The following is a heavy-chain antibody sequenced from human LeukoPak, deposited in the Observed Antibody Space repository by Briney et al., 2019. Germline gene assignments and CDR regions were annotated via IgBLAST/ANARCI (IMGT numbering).Heavy chain of an antibody. D-gene: IGHD2-15*01. CDR3: ARDRVASRRLDY. J-gene: IGHJ4*02. Sequence: SGGSLRLSCAASGFTFSSYSMNWVRQAPGKGLEWVSYISSGSSTIYYADSVKGRFTISRDNAKNSLYLQMNSLRAEDTAVYYCARDRVASRRLDYWGQGTLVTVSS. CDR1: GFTFSSYS. V-gene: IGHV3-48*01. CDR2: ISSGSSTI.